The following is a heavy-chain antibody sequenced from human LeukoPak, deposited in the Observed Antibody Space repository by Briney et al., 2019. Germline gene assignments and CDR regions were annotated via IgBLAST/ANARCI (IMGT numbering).Heavy chain of an antibody. CDR1: GFSLSTSGVA. CDR3: AHRRRGNNCPDYFDY. J-gene: IGHJ4*02. CDR2: IYWNDDK. V-gene: IGHV2-5*01. D-gene: IGHD1/OR15-1a*01. Sequence: VSGPTLVKPTQTLTLTCTFSGFSLSTSGVAVTWIRQPPGKALEWLALIYWNDDKHYSPSLKSRLTITKDTSKNQVVLTMTNMDPVDTSTYYCAHRRRGNNCPDYFDYWGPGTLVTVSS.